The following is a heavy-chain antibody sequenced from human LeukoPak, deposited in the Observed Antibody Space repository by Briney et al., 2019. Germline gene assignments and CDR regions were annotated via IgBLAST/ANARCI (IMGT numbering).Heavy chain of an antibody. V-gene: IGHV1-2*02. Sequence: GASVKVSCKASGYTFTGYSMHWVRQAPGQGLEWMGWINPNSGGTNYAQKFQGRVTLTRDTSISTAYMELSRLRSDDTAIYYCAREGRYSGNYGWSLDAFDIWGQGTMVTVSS. D-gene: IGHD1-26*01. CDR1: GYTFTGYS. CDR3: AREGRYSGNYGWSLDAFDI. CDR2: INPNSGGT. J-gene: IGHJ3*02.